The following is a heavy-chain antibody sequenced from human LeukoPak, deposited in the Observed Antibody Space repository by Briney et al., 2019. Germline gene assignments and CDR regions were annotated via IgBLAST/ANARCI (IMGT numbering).Heavy chain of an antibody. CDR1: GYTFTGYY. CDR3: ASSPYYDILTAVKTYYYYYMDV. CDR2: INPNSGGT. V-gene: IGHV1-2*02. J-gene: IGHJ6*03. D-gene: IGHD3-9*01. Sequence: ASVKVSCKASGYTFTGYYMHWVRQAPGQGLEWMGWINPNSGGTNYAQKFQGRVTMTRDASISTAYMELSRLRSEDTAVYYCASSPYYDILTAVKTYYYYYMDVWGKGTTVTVSS.